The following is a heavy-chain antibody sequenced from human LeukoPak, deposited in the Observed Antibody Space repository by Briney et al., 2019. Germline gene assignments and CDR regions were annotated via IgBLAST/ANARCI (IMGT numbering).Heavy chain of an antibody. J-gene: IGHJ5*02. D-gene: IGHD2-2*02. Sequence: SETLSLTCTVSGFSISSGYYWGWIRQPPGKGLEWIGRIYHSGSTSYNPSLKSRVTISVDTSKNQFSLKLSSVTAADTAVYYCARRGPAAIQYNWFDPWGQGTLVTVSS. V-gene: IGHV4-38-2*02. CDR3: ARRGPAAIQYNWFDP. CDR2: IYHSGST. CDR1: GFSISSGYY.